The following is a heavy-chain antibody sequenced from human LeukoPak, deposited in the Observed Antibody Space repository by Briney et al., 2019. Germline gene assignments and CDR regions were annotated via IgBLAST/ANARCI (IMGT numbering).Heavy chain of an antibody. J-gene: IGHJ4*02. CDR2: ISDSGGNA. CDR1: GYTFSSYA. CDR3: AKDRPEDY. V-gene: IGHV3-23*01. Sequence: PGGSLRLSCAASGYTFSSYAMSWVRQAPGKGLEWVSLISDSGGNAYYAVSVKGRFTISRDNSKNPLYLQMNSLRVEDTAIYYCAKDRPEDYWGQGTLVTVSS.